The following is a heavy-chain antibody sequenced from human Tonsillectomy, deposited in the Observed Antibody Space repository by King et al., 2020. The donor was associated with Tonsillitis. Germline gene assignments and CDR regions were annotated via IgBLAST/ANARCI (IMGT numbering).Heavy chain of an antibody. CDR1: GGSISSYY. D-gene: IGHD2-15*01. J-gene: IGHJ4*02. CDR2: IYYSGST. V-gene: IGHV4-59*01. CDR3: ARGRCSGGSCYSDY. Sequence: HVQLQESGPGLVKPSETLSLTCTVSGGSISSYYWNWIRQPPGKGLEWIGYIYYSGSTNYNPSLKSRVTISVDTSKNQFSLKLSSVTAADTAVYYCARGRCSGGSCYSDYWGQGTLVTVSS.